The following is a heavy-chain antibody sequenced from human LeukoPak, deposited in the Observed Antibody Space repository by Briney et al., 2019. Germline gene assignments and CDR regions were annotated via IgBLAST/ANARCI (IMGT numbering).Heavy chain of an antibody. D-gene: IGHD3-9*01. V-gene: IGHV3-11*01. J-gene: IGHJ4*02. CDR3: ARVDYDILTGYCHFDY. CDR2: ISSSGSTI. Sequence: GGSLRLSCAASGFTFSDYYMSWIRQAPGKGLEWVSYISSSGSTIYYADSVKGRFTISRDNAKNSLYLQMNSLRAEDTAVYYCARVDYDILTGYCHFDYWGQGTLVTVSS. CDR1: GFTFSDYY.